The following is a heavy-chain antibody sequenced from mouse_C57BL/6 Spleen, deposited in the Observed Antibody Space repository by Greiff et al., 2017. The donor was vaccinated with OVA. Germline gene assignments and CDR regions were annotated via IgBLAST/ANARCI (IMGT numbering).Heavy chain of an antibody. CDR3: APYDGYYVAFAY. Sequence: EVQLQQSGPELVKPGASVKISCKASGYTFTDYYMNWVKQSHGKSLEWIGDINPNNGGTSYNQKFKGKATLTVDKSSSTAYMELRSLTSEDSAVYYCAPYDGYYVAFAYWGQGTLVTVSA. CDR1: GYTFTDYY. J-gene: IGHJ3*01. CDR2: INPNNGGT. V-gene: IGHV1-26*01. D-gene: IGHD2-3*01.